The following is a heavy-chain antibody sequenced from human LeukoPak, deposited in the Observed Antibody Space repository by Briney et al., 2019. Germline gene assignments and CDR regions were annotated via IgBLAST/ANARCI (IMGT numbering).Heavy chain of an antibody. D-gene: IGHD1-26*01. J-gene: IGHJ4*02. V-gene: IGHV3-11*04. CDR2: ISSSSSTI. CDR1: GFTFSDYY. Sequence: PGGSLRLSCAASGFTFSDYYMSWIRQAPGKGLEWVSYISSSSSTIYYADSVKGRFTISRDNAKNSLYLQMNSLRAEDTAVYYCASVRSYYYFDYWGQGTLVTVSS. CDR3: ASVRSYYYFDY.